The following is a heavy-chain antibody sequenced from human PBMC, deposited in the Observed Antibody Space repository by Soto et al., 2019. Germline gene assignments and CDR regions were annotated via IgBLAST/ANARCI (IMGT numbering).Heavy chain of an antibody. V-gene: IGHV1-69*01. J-gene: IGHJ6*02. D-gene: IGHD2-2*01. CDR1: GGTFGSYA. CDR3: ARSQGSSTSLEIYYYYYYGMDV. Sequence: QVQLVQSGAEVKKPGSSVKVSCKASGGTFGSYAISWVRQAPGQGPEWMGGVIPIPGTANYGQKFQGRVTIAADESTTTAYMELSSLRSEDTAVYYCARSQGSSTSLEIYYYYYYGMDVWGQGTTVTVSS. CDR2: VIPIPGTA.